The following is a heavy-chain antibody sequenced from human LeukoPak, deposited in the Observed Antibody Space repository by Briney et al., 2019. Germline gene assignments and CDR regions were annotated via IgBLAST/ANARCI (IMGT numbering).Heavy chain of an antibody. CDR2: ISSSGSTI. J-gene: IGHJ6*04. CDR1: GFTFSRSW. V-gene: IGHV3-48*03. Sequence: GGSLRLSCAASGFTFSRSWMNWVRLAPGKGLEWVSYISSSGSTIYYADSVKGRFTISRDNAKNSLYLQMNSLRAEDTAVYYCAELGITMIGGVWGKGTTVTISS. CDR3: AELGITMIGGV. D-gene: IGHD3-10*02.